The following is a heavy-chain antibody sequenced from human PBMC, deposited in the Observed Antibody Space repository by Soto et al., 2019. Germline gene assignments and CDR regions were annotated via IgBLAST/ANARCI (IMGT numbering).Heavy chain of an antibody. D-gene: IGHD6-25*01. CDR2: IKGDGSAT. V-gene: IGHV3-7*05. J-gene: IGHJ3*02. Sequence: EVQLVESGGGLVQPGGSLRLSCAASGFTFGNYWMTWVRQAPGKGLEWVANIKGDGSATSYLDSVRGRFTVSRDNAENSLFLQMNSLRAEDTALYDCGRDVSPGSSGYYLDAVDIWGQGTMVTVS. CDR3: GRDVSPGSSGYYLDAVDI. CDR1: GFTFGNYW.